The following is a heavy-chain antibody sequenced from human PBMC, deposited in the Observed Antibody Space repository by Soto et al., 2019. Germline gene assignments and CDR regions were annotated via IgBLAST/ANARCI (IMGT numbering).Heavy chain of an antibody. CDR3: ERETVGTIDR. CDR2: IYNSGST. Sequence: QVQLQESGPGLVKPSQTLSLTCTVSGGSISSVGYYWSWIRQHPGKGLEWIWYIYNSGSTHYNPSLKSRITTSVDTSKNQCSLTQSCVTVAVTAGYFCERETVGTIDRWGQGTQVTVSS. CDR1: GGSISSVGYY. D-gene: IGHD5-12*01. V-gene: IGHV4-31*03. J-gene: IGHJ5*02.